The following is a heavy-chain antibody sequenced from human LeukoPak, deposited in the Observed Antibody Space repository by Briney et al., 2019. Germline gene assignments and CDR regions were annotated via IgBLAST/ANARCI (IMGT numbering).Heavy chain of an antibody. CDR3: ARVISSGWGYYFDY. Sequence: SETLSLTCAVSGGSISSSNWWSWVRQPPGKGLEWIGEIYHSGSTNYNPSLKSRVTISVDTSKNQFSLKLSSVTAADTAVYYCARVISSGWGYYFDYWGQGTLVTVSS. V-gene: IGHV4-4*02. CDR1: GGSISSSNW. CDR2: IYHSGST. J-gene: IGHJ4*02. D-gene: IGHD6-19*01.